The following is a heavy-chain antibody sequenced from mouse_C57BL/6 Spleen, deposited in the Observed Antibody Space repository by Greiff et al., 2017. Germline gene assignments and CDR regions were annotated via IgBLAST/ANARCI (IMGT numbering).Heavy chain of an antibody. CDR2: ISDGGSYT. CDR1: GFTFSSYA. J-gene: IGHJ4*01. V-gene: IGHV5-4*03. Sequence: EVNVVESGGGLVKPGGSLKLSCAASGFTFSSYAMSWVRQTPEKRLEWVATISDGGSYTYYPDNVKGRFTISRDNAKNYLYLQMSHLKSEDTAMYYCADYYYAMDYWGQGTSVTVSS. CDR3: ADYYYAMDY.